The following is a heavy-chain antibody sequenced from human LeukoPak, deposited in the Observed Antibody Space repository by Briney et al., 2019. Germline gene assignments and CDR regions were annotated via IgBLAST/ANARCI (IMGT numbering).Heavy chain of an antibody. CDR3: AKVGSMDV. J-gene: IGHJ6*02. D-gene: IGHD2-15*01. V-gene: IGHV3-30*18. CDR2: ISYDGSNK. Sequence: GGSLRLSCAASGFTFSSYWMSWVRQAPGKGLEWVAVISYDGSNKYYADSVKGRFTISRDNSKNTLYLQMNSLRAEDTAVYYCAKVGSMDVWGQGTTVTVSS. CDR1: GFTFSSYW.